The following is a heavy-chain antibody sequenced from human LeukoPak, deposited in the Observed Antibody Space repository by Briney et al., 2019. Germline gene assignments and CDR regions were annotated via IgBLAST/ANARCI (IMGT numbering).Heavy chain of an antibody. CDR1: GFTVSSNY. J-gene: IGHJ6*02. V-gene: IGHV3-53*01. D-gene: IGHD3-10*01. CDR2: IYSGGST. Sequence: PGESLRLSCAASGFTVSSNYMNWVRQAPGKGLEWVSVIYSGGSTYYTDSVKGRFTISRDNSKNTLYLQMNSLRAEDTAVYYCARDLPYGSGYNMDVWGQGTTVTVSS. CDR3: ARDLPYGSGYNMDV.